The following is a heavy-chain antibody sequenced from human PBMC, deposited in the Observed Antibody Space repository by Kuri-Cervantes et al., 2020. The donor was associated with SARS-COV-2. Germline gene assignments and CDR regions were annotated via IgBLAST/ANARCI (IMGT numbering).Heavy chain of an antibody. CDR2: IYTSGST. CDR3: ARDKDGSGSLWFDP. D-gene: IGHD3-10*01. Sequence: TLSLTCAVSGYSISSGYYWGWIRQPPGKGLEWIGRIYTSGSTNYNPSLKSRVTMSVDTSKNQFSLKLSSVTAADTAVYYCARDKDGSGSLWFDPWGQGTLVTVSS. V-gene: IGHV4-38-2*02. J-gene: IGHJ5*02. CDR1: GYSISSGYY.